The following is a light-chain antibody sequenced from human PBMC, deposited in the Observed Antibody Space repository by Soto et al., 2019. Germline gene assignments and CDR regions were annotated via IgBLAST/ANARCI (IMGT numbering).Light chain of an antibody. V-gene: IGKV3-20*01. CDR1: QTVSSTY. CDR3: QQYGSSPIT. CDR2: GAS. Sequence: IALTQSPGTLPLSPGERATLSCRASQTVSSTYLAWYQQKPGQAPRLLIYGASSRATGIPDRFSGTVSGTDFTLTISRLEPEDFAVYYCQQYGSSPITFGQGTRLEIK. J-gene: IGKJ5*01.